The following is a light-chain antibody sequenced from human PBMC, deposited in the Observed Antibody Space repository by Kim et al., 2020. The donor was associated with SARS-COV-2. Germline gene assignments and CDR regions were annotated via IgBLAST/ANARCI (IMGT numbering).Light chain of an antibody. V-gene: IGKV3-15*01. J-gene: IGKJ1*01. CDR1: QSLSSN. CDR2: GAS. CDR3: QQYNNWPLT. Sequence: VSPGERAPLSCRSSQSLSSNLAGYQQKPGQAPRLLIYGASTRATGIPSRFSGSGSGTEFTLTISSLQSEDFAVYYCQQYNNWPLTFGQGTKVDIK.